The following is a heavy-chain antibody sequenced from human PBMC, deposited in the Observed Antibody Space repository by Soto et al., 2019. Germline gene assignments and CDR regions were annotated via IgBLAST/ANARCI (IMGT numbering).Heavy chain of an antibody. Sequence: SETLSLTCSVSGASLNSGGYYWAWIRQNPGKGLEWIGYIYYTGVTYYNPSLGSRVNISVDTSKNQFSLELTSVTAADTAVYYCARDGISTDNWLDAWGQGLLVTVSS. CDR3: ARDGISTDNWLDA. D-gene: IGHD2-2*01. J-gene: IGHJ5*02. CDR1: GASLNSGGYY. CDR2: IYYTGVT. V-gene: IGHV4-31*03.